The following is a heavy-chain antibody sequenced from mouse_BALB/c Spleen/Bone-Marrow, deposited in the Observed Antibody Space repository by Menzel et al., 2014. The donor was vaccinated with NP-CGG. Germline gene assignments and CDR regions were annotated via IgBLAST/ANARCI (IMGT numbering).Heavy chain of an antibody. Sequence: VQLQQSGTGLVRPGGSGKMSCKGSDYTFNSYRMHWLKKRPGQGLEWIGAIYPGNSDTSYNQKFKGKAELTAVTSTSTAYMDLSSLTNEDSAVYYCTLAYFGQGDWFFDVWGAGTTVTVSS. V-gene: IGHV1-5*01. CDR2: IYPGNSDT. CDR1: DYTFNSYR. D-gene: IGHD2-10*01. J-gene: IGHJ1*01. CDR3: TLAYFGQGDWFFDV.